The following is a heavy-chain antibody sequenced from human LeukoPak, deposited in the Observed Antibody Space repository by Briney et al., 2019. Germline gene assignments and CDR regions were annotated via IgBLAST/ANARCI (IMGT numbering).Heavy chain of an antibody. CDR2: IYYSGST. V-gene: IGHV4-30-4*01. CDR3: ARGTVLWFGELVFDY. Sequence: SQTLSLTCTVSGGSISSGDYYWSWIRQPPGKGLKWIGYIYYSGSTYYNPSLKSRVTISVDTSKNQFSLKLSSVTAADTAVYYCARGTVLWFGELVFDYWGQGTLVTVSS. J-gene: IGHJ4*02. D-gene: IGHD3-10*01. CDR1: GGSISSGDYY.